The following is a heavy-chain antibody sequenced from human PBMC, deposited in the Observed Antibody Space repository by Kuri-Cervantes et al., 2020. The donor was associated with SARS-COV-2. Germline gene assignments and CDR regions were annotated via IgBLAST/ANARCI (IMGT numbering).Heavy chain of an antibody. CDR2: IYYLGNA. CDR3: AKHVPQLSNDFWSGTNWFDS. CDR1: GGTINSNTNY. Sequence: GSLRLSCSVSGGTINSNTNYWAWLRQTPGKGLEWIGSIYYLGNAYYNPSLQSRVTISLDSSNNQFSLRLSSVTAADTAIYFCAKHVPQLSNDFWSGTNWFDSWGQGTLVTVSS. J-gene: IGHJ5*01. D-gene: IGHD3-3*01. V-gene: IGHV4-39*01.